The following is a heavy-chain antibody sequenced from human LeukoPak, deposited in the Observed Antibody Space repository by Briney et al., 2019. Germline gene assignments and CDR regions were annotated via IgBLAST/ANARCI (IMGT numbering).Heavy chain of an antibody. CDR3: AREWERGRNWFDP. V-gene: IGHV1-2*02. J-gene: IGHJ5*02. CDR2: INPNSGGT. Sequence: ASVKVSCKASGYTFTGYYMHWVRQAPGQGLEWVGWINPNSGGTNYAQKFQGRVTMTRDTSISTAYMELSRLRSDDTAVYYCAREWERGRNWFDPWGQGTLVTVSS. D-gene: IGHD1-26*01. CDR1: GYTFTGYY.